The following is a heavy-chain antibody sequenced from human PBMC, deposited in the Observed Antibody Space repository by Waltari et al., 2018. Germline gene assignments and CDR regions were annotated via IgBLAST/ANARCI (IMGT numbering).Heavy chain of an antibody. J-gene: IGHJ4*02. CDR1: GFTFSSYA. CDR2: ISGSGGST. V-gene: IGHV3-23*01. CDR3: AKCGRYDPATRY. Sequence: EVQLLESGGGLVQPGGSLILSCAASGFTFSSYAMSCVRQAPGKGLEWVSAISGSGGSTYYADSVKGQFTIARDNSKNTLYLQMNSLRAEDTAGYYCAKCGRYDPATRYWGQGTLVTVSS. D-gene: IGHD3-16*01.